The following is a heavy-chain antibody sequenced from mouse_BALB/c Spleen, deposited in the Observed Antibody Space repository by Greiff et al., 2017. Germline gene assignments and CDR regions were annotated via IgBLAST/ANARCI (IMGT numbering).Heavy chain of an antibody. CDR1: GFSLTSYD. Sequence: QVQLQQSGPGLVAPSQSLSITCTVSGFSLTSYDISWIRQPPGKGLEWLGVIWTGGGTNYNSAFMSRLSISKDNSKSQVFLKMNSLQTDDTAIYYCVRALDYYGSSYGAMDYWGQGTSVTVSS. CDR2: IWTGGGT. D-gene: IGHD1-1*01. CDR3: VRALDYYGSSYGAMDY. J-gene: IGHJ4*01. V-gene: IGHV2-9-2*01.